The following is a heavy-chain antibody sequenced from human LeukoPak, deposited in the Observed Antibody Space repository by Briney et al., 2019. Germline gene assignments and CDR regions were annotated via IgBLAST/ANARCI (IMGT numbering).Heavy chain of an antibody. CDR1: GGSISSYY. Sequence: PSETLSLTCTVSGGSISSYYWSWIRQPAGKGLEWIGRIYTSGSTNYNPSLKSRVTMSVDTSKNQFSLKLSSVTAADTAVYYCARGLYDFWSGYPHDAFDIWGQGTMVTVSS. CDR3: ARGLYDFWSGYPHDAFDI. CDR2: IYTSGST. J-gene: IGHJ3*02. D-gene: IGHD3-3*01. V-gene: IGHV4-4*07.